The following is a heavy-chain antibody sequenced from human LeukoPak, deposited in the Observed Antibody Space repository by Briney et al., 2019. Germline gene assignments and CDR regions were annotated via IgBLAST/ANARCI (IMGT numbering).Heavy chain of an antibody. Sequence: GGSLRPSCAASGFNFIDYNMNWVRQAPGKGLEWISYIGISSGNTKYADSVKGRFTISRDKARNSLYLQMNSLRVEDTAMYYCARDHRYAFDNWGHGTLVTVSS. CDR1: GFNFIDYN. J-gene: IGHJ4*01. CDR3: ARDHRYAFDN. D-gene: IGHD5-12*01. V-gene: IGHV3-11*06. CDR2: IGISSGNT.